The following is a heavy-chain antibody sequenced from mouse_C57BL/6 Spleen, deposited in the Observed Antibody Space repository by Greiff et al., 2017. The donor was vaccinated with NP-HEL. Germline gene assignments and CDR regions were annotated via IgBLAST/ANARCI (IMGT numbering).Heavy chain of an antibody. J-gene: IGHJ4*01. CDR3: ARCDYDYAMDY. CDR2: IYPGDGDT. CDR1: GYAFSSYW. Sequence: VQLQQSGAELVKPGASVKISCKASGYAFSSYWMNWVKQRPGKGLEWIGQIYPGDGDTNYNGKFKGKATMTADKSSSTAYMQLSSLTSEESAVYFCARCDYDYAMDYWGQGTSFTVSS. D-gene: IGHD2-4*01. V-gene: IGHV1-80*01.